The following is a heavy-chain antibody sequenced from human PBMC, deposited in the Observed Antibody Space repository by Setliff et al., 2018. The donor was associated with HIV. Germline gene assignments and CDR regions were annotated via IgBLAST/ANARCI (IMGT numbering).Heavy chain of an antibody. CDR1: EYIFTDYY. CDR2: INPDNGAT. D-gene: IGHD1-20*01. CDR3: ARQLYNSLDF. Sequence: ASVKVSCKTSEYIFTDYYIHWVRQAPGQGLEWMGRINPDNGATNTAQKFQGRVTMTRDTSIRIAYMELSGLRSDDTALYYCARQLYNSLDFWGQGALVTVSS. V-gene: IGHV1-2*06. J-gene: IGHJ4*02.